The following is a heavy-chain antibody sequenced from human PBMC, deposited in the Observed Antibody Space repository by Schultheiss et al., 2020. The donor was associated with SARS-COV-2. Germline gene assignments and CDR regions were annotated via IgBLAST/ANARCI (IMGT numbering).Heavy chain of an antibody. V-gene: IGHV3-30*03. CDR1: GFTFSIYG. Sequence: GGSLRLSCAASGFTFSIYGMHWVRQAPGKGLEWVAVISYDGNNKYYADSVKGRFTISRDNSENTLYLQMNSLRAEDTAVYYCARDREWLGSFDYWGQGTLVTVSS. CDR2: ISYDGNNK. J-gene: IGHJ4*02. CDR3: ARDREWLGSFDY. D-gene: IGHD6-19*01.